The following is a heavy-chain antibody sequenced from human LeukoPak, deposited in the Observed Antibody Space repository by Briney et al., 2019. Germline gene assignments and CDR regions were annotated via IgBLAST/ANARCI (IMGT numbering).Heavy chain of an antibody. CDR2: ISGSGGCT. V-gene: IGHV3-23*01. Sequence: PGGSLRLSCAASGFTFSSYAMSWVRQAPGKGLEWVSAISGSGGCTYYADSVKGRFTISRDNSKNTLYLQMNSLRAEDTAVYYCAKDLVGHYGDDTARCWGQGTLVTASS. CDR1: GFTFSSYA. D-gene: IGHD4-17*01. CDR3: AKDLVGHYGDDTARC. J-gene: IGHJ4*02.